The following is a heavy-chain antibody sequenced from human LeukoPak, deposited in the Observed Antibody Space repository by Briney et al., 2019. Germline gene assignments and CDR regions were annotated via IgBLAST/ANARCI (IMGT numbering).Heavy chain of an antibody. CDR1: GGSISSGSYY. Sequence: SETLSLTCTVSGGSISSGSYYWGWIRQPPEKGLDWIGSINYSGNTYYSPSLKRPVTISVDKSKNQFSLKLSSVTAADTAVYYCARHDNSWNLRWFDPWGQGPLVTVSS. V-gene: IGHV4-39*01. D-gene: IGHD1-1*01. CDR2: INYSGNT. CDR3: ARHDNSWNLRWFDP. J-gene: IGHJ5*02.